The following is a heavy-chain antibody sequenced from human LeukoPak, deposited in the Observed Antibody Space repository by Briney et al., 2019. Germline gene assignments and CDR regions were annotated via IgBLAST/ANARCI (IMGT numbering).Heavy chain of an antibody. J-gene: IGHJ5*02. D-gene: IGHD5/OR15-5a*01. V-gene: IGHV1-18*04. CDR3: ARTLIVCDFGWFDP. Sequence: ASVKVSCKASGYTFTSYGISWVRQAPGQGLEWMGWISAYNGNTNYAQKLQGRVTMTTDTSTSTAYMELRSLRSDDTAVYYCARTLIVCDFGWFDPWGQGTLVPPSP. CDR1: GYTFTSYG. CDR2: ISAYNGNT.